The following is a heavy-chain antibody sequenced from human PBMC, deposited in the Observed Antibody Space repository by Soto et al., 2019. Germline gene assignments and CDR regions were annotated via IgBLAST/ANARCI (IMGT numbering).Heavy chain of an antibody. CDR2: ISSSSSFR. V-gene: IGHV3-21*04. J-gene: IGHJ4*02. Sequence: PWGSLRLSCAASGFTFTNHNMNWVRQAPGKGLEWVSSISSSSSFRNYADSVKGRFSISRDNSRNTAYLQMNSLRVEDTAVYYCAKGVSQYTPLALFDYWGRGTLVTVSS. D-gene: IGHD5-18*01. CDR3: AKGVSQYTPLALFDY. CDR1: GFTFTNHN.